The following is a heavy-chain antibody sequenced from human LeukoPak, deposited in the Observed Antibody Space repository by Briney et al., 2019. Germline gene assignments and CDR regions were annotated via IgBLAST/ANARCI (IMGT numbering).Heavy chain of an antibody. CDR2: ISGSGIST. CDR3: ARGTLLTPFDY. J-gene: IGHJ4*02. Sequence: GGSLRLSCAASGFTFSNYGMSWVRQAPGKGLEWVSGISGSGISTYYADSVKGRFTISRDNAKNSVFLQMNSLRAEDTAVYYCARGTLLTPFDYWGQGTLVTVSS. V-gene: IGHV3-23*01. D-gene: IGHD3-9*01. CDR1: GFTFSNYG.